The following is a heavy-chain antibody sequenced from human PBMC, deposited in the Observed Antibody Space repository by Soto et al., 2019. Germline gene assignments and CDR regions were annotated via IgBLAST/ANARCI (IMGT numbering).Heavy chain of an antibody. Sequence: GGSLRLSCAASGFTFSTYAMSWFRQAPGKGLEWVSAISAGGGSTYYADYVRGRFTISRDNSINTLYLQMNSLRTEDTAVYYCAHPRGYGVFDAYDIWGQGAMVTVSS. V-gene: IGHV3-23*01. D-gene: IGHD4-17*01. CDR2: ISAGGGST. CDR1: GFTFSTYA. J-gene: IGHJ3*02. CDR3: AHPRGYGVFDAYDI.